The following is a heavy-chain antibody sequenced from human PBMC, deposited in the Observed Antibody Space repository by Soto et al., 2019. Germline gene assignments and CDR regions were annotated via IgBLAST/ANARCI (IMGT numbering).Heavy chain of an antibody. CDR3: ARAAYCGRDCYYQFDQ. CDR1: GGSISNYY. V-gene: IGHV4-59*01. CDR2: IHDSVST. Sequence: SETLSLTCTVSGGSISNYYWHWIRQPPGQGLEWVGYIHDSVSTTSNPSPQSRVTISVDTSKNQFSLNLVSVTAADTAVYFCARAAYCGRDCYYQFDQWGQGTLVTVSS. J-gene: IGHJ4*02. D-gene: IGHD2-21*02.